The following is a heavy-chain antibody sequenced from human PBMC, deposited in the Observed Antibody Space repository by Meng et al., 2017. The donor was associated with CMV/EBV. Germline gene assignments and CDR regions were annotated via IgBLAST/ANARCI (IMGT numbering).Heavy chain of an antibody. CDR3: ARVGGGNWFDP. CDR1: GYTLPSYG. V-gene: IGHV1-18*01. CDR2: ISAYNGNT. D-gene: IGHD3-16*01. J-gene: IGHJ5*02. Sequence: QVQQVSSGAEVKEPGASVKFPCKASGYTLPSYGISWVRQAPGQGLEWMGWISAYNGNTNYAQKLQGRVTMTTDTSTSTAYMELRSLRSDDTAVYYCARVGGGNWFDPWGQGTLVTVSS.